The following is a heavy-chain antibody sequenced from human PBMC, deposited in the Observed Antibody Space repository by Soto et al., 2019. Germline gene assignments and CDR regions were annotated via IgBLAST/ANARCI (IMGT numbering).Heavy chain of an antibody. CDR3: ASTKYDSSAYYYSSLGL. J-gene: IGHJ2*01. V-gene: IGHV1-69*06. CDR1: EDTFRNYA. Sequence: QVELVQSGAEVKKPGSSVKVSCQASEDTFRNYAISWVRQAPGQGLEWMGGIIPIFGTANYAQKFQGRVTITADTSANPVYLTLSSLRSEDTAVYYCASTKYDSSAYYYSSLGLWGRGTLVTVSS. CDR2: IIPIFGTA. D-gene: IGHD3-22*01.